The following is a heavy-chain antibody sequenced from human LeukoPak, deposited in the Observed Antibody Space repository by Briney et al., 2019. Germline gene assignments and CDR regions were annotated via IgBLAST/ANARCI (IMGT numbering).Heavy chain of an antibody. D-gene: IGHD5-12*01. V-gene: IGHV3-33*01. Sequence: GRSLRLSCASSGFTFTDYGMHWVRQAPGRGLEWVAVIRYDGSTIYYADSVKGRFAISRDNSKSTLYLQMNSLRAEDTAMYYCPRAYSRDSGYDFVLASWGQGTLVTVSS. CDR1: GFTFTDYG. CDR3: PRAYSRDSGYDFVLAS. J-gene: IGHJ5*02. CDR2: IRYDGSTI.